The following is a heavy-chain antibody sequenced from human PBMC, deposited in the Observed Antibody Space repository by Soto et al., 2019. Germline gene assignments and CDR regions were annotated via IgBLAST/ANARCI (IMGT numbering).Heavy chain of an antibody. Sequence: XGTLSLTCTVSGGSISFSYWSWIRQSPGRGLEWIGYIYYTGSTNYNPSLKSRVIMSLDTSKNQFSLKLSSVTAADTAVYYCARSYDSWSGYYPRFDPWGQGTQVTVSS. CDR3: ARSYDSWSGYYPRFDP. V-gene: IGHV4-59*01. J-gene: IGHJ5*02. D-gene: IGHD3-3*01. CDR2: IYYTGST. CDR1: GGSISFSY.